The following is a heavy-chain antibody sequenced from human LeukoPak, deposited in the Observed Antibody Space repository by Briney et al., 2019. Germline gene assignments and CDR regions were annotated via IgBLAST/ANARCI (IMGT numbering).Heavy chain of an antibody. CDR2: INPTGGT. CDR3: AREHGRVFDY. CDR1: GYTFTGHY. V-gene: IGHV1-2*02. Sequence: GASVKVSCKASGYTFTGHYMNWVRLAPGQGLEWMGWINPTGGTTYAQKFQDRVTMTRDTSINTAYMELSGLRSDDTAVYYCAREHGRVFDYWGQGTLVTVSS. J-gene: IGHJ4*02.